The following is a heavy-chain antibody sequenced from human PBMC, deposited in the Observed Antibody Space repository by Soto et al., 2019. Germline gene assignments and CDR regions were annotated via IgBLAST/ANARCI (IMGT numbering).Heavy chain of an antibody. D-gene: IGHD4-4*01. Sequence: QLVESGGGLVQPGRSLRLSCAASGFTFDDYAMHWVRQAPGKGLEWVSGISWSGDNMAYADSVKGRFITSRDNVKKSLYLQMNSLRVEDTALYHCVKVSYSSLTNLGSAFDVWGQGTVVTVSS. CDR3: VKVSYSSLTNLGSAFDV. CDR1: GFTFDDYA. J-gene: IGHJ3*01. CDR2: ISWSGDNM. V-gene: IGHV3-9*01.